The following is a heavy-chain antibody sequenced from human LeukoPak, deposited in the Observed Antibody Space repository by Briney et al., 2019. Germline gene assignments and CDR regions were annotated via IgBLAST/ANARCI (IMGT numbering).Heavy chain of an antibody. CDR3: ASARWDF. V-gene: IGHV4-34*01. J-gene: IGHJ4*02. D-gene: IGHD5-24*01. CDR1: GGSFSAKY. CDR2: INHRGNT. Sequence: SETLSLTCAVDGGSFSAKYWRWVRQPAGKGLEWVGEINHRGNTNYKPSLKSRVTISVDTSQNQFSLKLISVTAADTAVYYCASARWDFWGQGVLVTVSS.